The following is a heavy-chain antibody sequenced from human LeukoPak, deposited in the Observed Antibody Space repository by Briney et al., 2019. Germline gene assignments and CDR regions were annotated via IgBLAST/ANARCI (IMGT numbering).Heavy chain of an antibody. D-gene: IGHD1-14*01. CDR1: GGSISSYY. J-gene: IGHJ3*02. Sequence: PSEPLSLTCTVSGGSISSYYWSWIRQPPGKGLEWIGYIYYSGSTNYNPSLKSRVTISVDTSKNQFSLKLSSVTAADTAVYYCAIGTGDAFDIWGQGTMVTVSS. V-gene: IGHV4-59*01. CDR2: IYYSGST. CDR3: AIGTGDAFDI.